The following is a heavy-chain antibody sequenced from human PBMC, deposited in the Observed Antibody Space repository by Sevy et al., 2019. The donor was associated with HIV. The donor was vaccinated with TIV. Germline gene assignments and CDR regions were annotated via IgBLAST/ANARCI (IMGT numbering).Heavy chain of an antibody. CDR3: VKGPHPAVTTAYALDV. CDR2: VGNDGSTK. J-gene: IGHJ6*02. Sequence: GESLKISCAASGFTFKRYGMHWVRQAPGKGLEWVTFVGNDGSTKYYADSVRGEFTASRDNSKNTLYLQMNSLSPEDTAVDYCVKGPHPAVTTAYALDVWGQGTTVTVSS. CDR1: GFTFKRYG. D-gene: IGHD4-17*01. V-gene: IGHV3-30*02.